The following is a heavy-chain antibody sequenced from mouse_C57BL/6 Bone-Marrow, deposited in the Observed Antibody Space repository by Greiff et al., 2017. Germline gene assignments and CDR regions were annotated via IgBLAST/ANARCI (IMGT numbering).Heavy chain of an antibody. D-gene: IGHD1-1*01. Sequence: VQLQQPGAELVKPGASVKVSCKASGYTFTSYWMHWVKQRPGQGLEWIGRIHPSDSDTNYNQKFKGKATLTVDKSSSTAYMQLSRLTSEDSAVYIGAIAFYYCGRCFGYWGQGTTLTVSS. CDR3: AIAFYYCGRCFGY. CDR2: IHPSDSDT. V-gene: IGHV1-74*01. CDR1: GYTFTSYW. J-gene: IGHJ2*01.